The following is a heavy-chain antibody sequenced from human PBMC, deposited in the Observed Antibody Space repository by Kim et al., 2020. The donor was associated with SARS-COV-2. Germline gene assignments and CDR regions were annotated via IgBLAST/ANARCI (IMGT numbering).Heavy chain of an antibody. V-gene: IGHV3-21*01. D-gene: IGHD1-20*01. J-gene: IGHJ4*02. Sequence: GGSLRLSCAASGFTLSSYSMNWVRQAPGKGLEWVSSISSSSSYIYYADSVKGRFTISRDNAKNSLYLQMNSLRAEDTAVYYCASLGGITGTTSEVGYWGQGTLVTVSS. CDR2: ISSSSSYI. CDR3: ASLGGITGTTSEVGY. CDR1: GFTLSSYS.